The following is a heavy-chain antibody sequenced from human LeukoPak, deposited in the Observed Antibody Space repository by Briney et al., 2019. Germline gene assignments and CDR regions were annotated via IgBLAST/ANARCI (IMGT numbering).Heavy chain of an antibody. CDR2: IWYDGSNK. Sequence: GGSLRLSCAASGFIFTGYFMSWVRQAPGKGLEWVAVIWYDGSNKYYVDSVKGRFTFSRDNSKNTLSLQMDSLRAEDTALYYCARDRGSYYIDFWGQGTPVTVSS. CDR1: GFIFTGYF. V-gene: IGHV3-33*08. J-gene: IGHJ4*02. D-gene: IGHD1-1*01. CDR3: ARDRGSYYIDF.